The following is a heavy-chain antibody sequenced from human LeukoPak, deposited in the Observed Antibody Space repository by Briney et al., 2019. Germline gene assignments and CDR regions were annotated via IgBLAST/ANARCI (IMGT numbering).Heavy chain of an antibody. J-gene: IGHJ4*02. CDR1: GGSISSFY. D-gene: IGHD3-16*01. Sequence: SETLSLTRSVSGGSISSFYWNWIRQPPGKGLEWIGYMSNSGSTNYNPSLKSRLTISVDTSKSHLSLRLSSVTAADTAVYYCARGNYDDSYAYGGDFDSWGQGTLVTVSS. CDR2: MSNSGST. V-gene: IGHV4-59*01. CDR3: ARGNYDDSYAYGGDFDS.